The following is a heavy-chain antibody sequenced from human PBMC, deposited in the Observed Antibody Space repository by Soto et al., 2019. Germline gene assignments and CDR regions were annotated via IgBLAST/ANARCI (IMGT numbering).Heavy chain of an antibody. CDR3: VKGRGYCSSTSCYVGSDY. V-gene: IGHV3-23*01. Sequence: GSLRLSCAASGFTFSSYAMSWVRQAPGKGLEWVSAISGSGGSTYYADSVKGRFTISRDNSKNTLYLQMNSLRAEDTAVYYCVKGRGYCSSTSCYVGSDYWGQGTLVTVSS. CDR1: GFTFSSYA. CDR2: ISGSGGST. D-gene: IGHD2-2*01. J-gene: IGHJ4*02.